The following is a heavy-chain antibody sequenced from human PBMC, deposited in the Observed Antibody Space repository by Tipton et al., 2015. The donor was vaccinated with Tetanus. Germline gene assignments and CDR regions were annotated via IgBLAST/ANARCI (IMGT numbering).Heavy chain of an antibody. CDR1: GFTFDSYA. Sequence: SLRLSCAASGFTFDSYAMNWVRQAPGKGLEWVSVSYSGGSYAYYADSVKGRFTTSRDDSKNTLYLHMTSLRAEDTAVYYCTIGYDFWSDTPPFWGRGTQVTVSS. D-gene: IGHD3-3*01. CDR3: TIGYDFWSDTPPF. V-gene: IGHV3-23*03. CDR2: SYSGGSYA. J-gene: IGHJ4*02.